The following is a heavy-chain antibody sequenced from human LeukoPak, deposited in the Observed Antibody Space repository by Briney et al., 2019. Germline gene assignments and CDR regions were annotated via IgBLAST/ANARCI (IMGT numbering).Heavy chain of an antibody. J-gene: IGHJ4*02. CDR3: ARDARTTYYYDSSGVH. Sequence: SETVSLTCTVSGGSISSSSYYWGWIRQPPGKGLEWIGSVYYSGSTYYNPSLKSRVTISVDTSKNQFSLKLSSVTAADTAVYYCARDARTTYYYDSSGVHWGQGTLVTVSS. V-gene: IGHV4-39*07. D-gene: IGHD3-22*01. CDR1: GGSISSSSYY. CDR2: VYYSGST.